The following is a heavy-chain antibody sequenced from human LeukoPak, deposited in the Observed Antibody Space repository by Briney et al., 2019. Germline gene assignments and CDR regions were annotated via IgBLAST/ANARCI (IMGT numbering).Heavy chain of an antibody. J-gene: IGHJ4*02. CDR2: VSASSDI. D-gene: IGHD5-18*01. V-gene: IGHV3-48*02. CDR1: GFTFSSYT. Sequence: GGSLRLSCAASGFTFSSYTMNWVRQAPGKGLQWVSIVSASSDIHYSVSVTGQFTISRDNDKNSLYLQMNSLRDEDTAVYYCARDALHTAHFDYWGQGTLVTVSS. CDR3: ARDALHTAHFDY.